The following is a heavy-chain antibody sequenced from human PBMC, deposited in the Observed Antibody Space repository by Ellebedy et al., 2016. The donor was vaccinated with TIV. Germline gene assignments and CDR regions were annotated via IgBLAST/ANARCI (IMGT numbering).Heavy chain of an antibody. V-gene: IGHV4-4*02. CDR2: IYHSGGT. J-gene: IGHJ4*02. CDR3: ARGLSSSWYGVFFDY. D-gene: IGHD6-13*01. CDR1: GGSISSNNW. Sequence: SETLSLTCAVSGGSISSNNWWGWVRQPPGKGLEWIGEIYHSGGTNYNPSLKSRVTISVDKSKNQFSLKLSSVTAADTAVYYCARGLSSSWYGVFFDYWGQGTLVTVSS.